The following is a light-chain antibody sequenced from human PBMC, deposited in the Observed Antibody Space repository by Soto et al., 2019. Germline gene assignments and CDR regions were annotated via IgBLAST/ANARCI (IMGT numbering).Light chain of an antibody. CDR2: DAS. J-gene: IGKJ3*01. Sequence: EIVLTQSPATLSLSPGERATLSCRASKSVSSYLAWYQQKPGQAPRLLIYDASNRATGIPAMFSGSGSGTDFTLTISILEPEDFAVYYCQQRSNWPRTFGPGTKVDIK. CDR3: QQRSNWPRT. V-gene: IGKV3-11*01. CDR1: KSVSSY.